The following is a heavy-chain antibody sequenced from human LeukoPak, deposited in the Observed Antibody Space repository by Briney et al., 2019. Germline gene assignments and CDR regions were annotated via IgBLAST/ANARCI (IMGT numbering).Heavy chain of an antibody. D-gene: IGHD2-2*01. CDR3: ARVFRRLYQLPLTS. V-gene: IGHV1-2*02. CDR2: INPNSGGT. J-gene: IGHJ5*02. Sequence: GTSVKVSCKASGYTFTGYYMHWVRQAPGQGLEWMGWINPNSGGTNYAQKFQGRVTMTRDTSISTAYMELSRLRSDDTAVYYCARVFRRLYQLPLTSWGQGTLVTVSS. CDR1: GYTFTGYY.